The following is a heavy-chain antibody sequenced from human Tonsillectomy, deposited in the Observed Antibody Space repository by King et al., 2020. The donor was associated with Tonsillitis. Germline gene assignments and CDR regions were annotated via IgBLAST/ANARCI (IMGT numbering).Heavy chain of an antibody. CDR2: IYHSGST. CDR1: GSFVSSGYY. CDR3: AHGCLYSGYDLGAYYFDY. J-gene: IGHJ4*02. V-gene: IGHV4-38-2*01. Sequence: VQLQESGPGLVKPSETLSLTCAVSGSFVSSGYYWGWIRQPPGKGLEWTGSIYHSGSTYYNPSLKSRGTISVDTSKNQFSLKLHSVTAADTAVYYCAHGCLYSGYDLGAYYFDYWGQGTLVTVSS. D-gene: IGHD5-12*01.